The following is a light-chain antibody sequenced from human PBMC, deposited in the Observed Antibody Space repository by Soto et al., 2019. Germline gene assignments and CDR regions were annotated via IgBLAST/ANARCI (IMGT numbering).Light chain of an antibody. CDR3: CSYAGTYV. V-gene: IGLV2-23*02. CDR1: SSDVGSYNL. Sequence: QSVLTQPASVSGSPGQSITISCTGTSSDVGSYNLVSWYQHHPGKAPKLMIFEVSKRPSGVSNCFSGSKSGNTASLTISGLQAEDEAEYYCCSYAGTYVFGTGTKLTVL. CDR2: EVS. J-gene: IGLJ1*01.